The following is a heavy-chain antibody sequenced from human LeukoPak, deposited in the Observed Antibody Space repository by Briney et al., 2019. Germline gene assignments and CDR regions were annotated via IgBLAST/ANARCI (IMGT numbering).Heavy chain of an antibody. Sequence: SETLSLTCSVSGGTTRSGRHHWAWVRQPPGKGLEFIGSLDESGRPYYNAPLKSRVTISEDSSGKQFSLNLSSVTAADTAVYYCARDLGGYPFFMDVWGRGTTVIVSS. V-gene: IGHV4-39*07. D-gene: IGHD2-15*01. CDR1: GGTTRSGRHH. CDR2: LDESGRP. J-gene: IGHJ6*03. CDR3: ARDLGGYPFFMDV.